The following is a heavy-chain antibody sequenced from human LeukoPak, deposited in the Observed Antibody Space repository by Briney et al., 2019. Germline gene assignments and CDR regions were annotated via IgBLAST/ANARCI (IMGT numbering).Heavy chain of an antibody. D-gene: IGHD6-13*01. Sequence: GASVKVSCKASGYTFTSYGISWVRQAPGQGLEWMGWISAYNGNTNYAQKLQGRVTMTTDTSTSTAYMELRSLRSDDTAVYYCAREGYSSSWYLLFYYYGMDVWGQGTTVTVSS. J-gene: IGHJ6*02. V-gene: IGHV1-18*01. CDR3: AREGYSSSWYLLFYYYGMDV. CDR1: GYTFTSYG. CDR2: ISAYNGNT.